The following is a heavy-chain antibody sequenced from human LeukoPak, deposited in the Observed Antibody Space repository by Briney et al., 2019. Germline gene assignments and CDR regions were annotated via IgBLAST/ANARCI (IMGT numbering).Heavy chain of an antibody. Sequence: PGRSLRLSCAASGFTFSSYGMHWVRQAPGKGLEWVAVISYDGSNKYYADSVKGRFTISRDNSKNTLYLQMNSLRAEDTAVYYCAKVAPYDYVWGSYRSLYYYGMDVWGQGTTVTVSS. V-gene: IGHV3-30*18. CDR2: ISYDGSNK. CDR3: AKVAPYDYVWGSYRSLYYYGMDV. J-gene: IGHJ6*02. D-gene: IGHD3-16*02. CDR1: GFTFSSYG.